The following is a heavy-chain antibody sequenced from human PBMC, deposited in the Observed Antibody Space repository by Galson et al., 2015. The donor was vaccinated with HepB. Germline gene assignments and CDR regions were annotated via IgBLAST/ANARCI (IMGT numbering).Heavy chain of an antibody. Sequence: SVKVSCKASGYTFTTYGISWVRQAPGQGLEWMGGIIPIFGTANYAQKFQGRVTITADKSTSTAYMELSSLRSEDTAVYYCAREVAAHHYYYYGMDVWGQGTTVTVSS. J-gene: IGHJ6*02. CDR2: IIPIFGTA. CDR3: AREVAAHHYYYYGMDV. D-gene: IGHD6-6*01. CDR1: GYTFTTYG. V-gene: IGHV1-69*06.